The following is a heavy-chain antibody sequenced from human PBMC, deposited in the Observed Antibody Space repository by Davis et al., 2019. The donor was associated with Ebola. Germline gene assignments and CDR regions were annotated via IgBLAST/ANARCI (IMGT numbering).Heavy chain of an antibody. Sequence: GGSLRPSCAASGFTSSSYSMNWVRQVPGKGLEWVSSISSSSSYIYYADSVKGRFTISRDNAKNSLYLQMNSLRAEDTAVYYCARFNYYDSSGMGGWGQGTLVTVSS. CDR1: GFTSSSYS. J-gene: IGHJ4*02. V-gene: IGHV3-21*01. CDR3: ARFNYYDSSGMGG. D-gene: IGHD3-22*01. CDR2: ISSSSSYI.